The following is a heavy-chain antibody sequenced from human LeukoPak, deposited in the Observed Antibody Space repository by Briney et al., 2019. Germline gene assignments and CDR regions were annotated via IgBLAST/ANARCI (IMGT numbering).Heavy chain of an antibody. Sequence: PSETLSLACAVYGGSFSGYYWSWIRQPPGKGLEWIGEINHSGSTNYNPSLKSRVTISVDTSKNQFSLKLSSVTAADTAVYYCATPRGVVISDYWGQGTLVTVSS. CDR1: GGSFSGYY. D-gene: IGHD3-3*01. CDR3: ATPRGVVISDY. V-gene: IGHV4-34*01. J-gene: IGHJ4*02. CDR2: INHSGST.